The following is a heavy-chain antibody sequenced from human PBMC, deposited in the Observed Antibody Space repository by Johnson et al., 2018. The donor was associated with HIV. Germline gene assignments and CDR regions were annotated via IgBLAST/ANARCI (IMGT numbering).Heavy chain of an antibody. V-gene: IGHV3-74*01. D-gene: IGHD5-18*01. CDR1: GFTFSSYW. CDR3: ARDRSWIQLWFDAFDI. Sequence: MQLVESGGGSVQPGGSLRLSCAASGFTFSSYWMHWVRQAPGKGLMWVSNIKTDGSNTNYADSVKGRFTISRDNAKNTVYLQMNSLRAEDTAVYYCARDRSWIQLWFDAFDIWGQGTMVTVSS. J-gene: IGHJ3*02. CDR2: IKTDGSNT.